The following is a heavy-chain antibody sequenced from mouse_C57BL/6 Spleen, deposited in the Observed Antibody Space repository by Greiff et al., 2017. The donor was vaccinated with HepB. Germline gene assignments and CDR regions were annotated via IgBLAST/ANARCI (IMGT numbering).Heavy chain of an antibody. CDR1: GYTFTSYW. CDR3: ARWEITTVVEYYFDY. J-gene: IGHJ2*01. V-gene: IGHV1-72*01. Sequence: QVQLQQSGAELVKPGASVKLSCKASGYTFTSYWMHWVKQRPGRGLEWIGRIDPNSGGTKYNEKFKSKATLTVDKPSSTAYMQLSSLTSEDSAVYYCARWEITTVVEYYFDYWGQGTTLTVSS. CDR2: IDPNSGGT. D-gene: IGHD1-1*01.